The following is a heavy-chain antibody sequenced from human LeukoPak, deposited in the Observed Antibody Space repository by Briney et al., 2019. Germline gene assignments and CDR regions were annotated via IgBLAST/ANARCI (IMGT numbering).Heavy chain of an antibody. Sequence: ASVKVSYKASGYTFTSYAMHWVRQAPGQRLEWMGWINAGNGNTKYSQKFQGRVTITRDTSASTAYMELSSLRSEDTAVYYCAREAPFPLDAFDIWGQGTMVTVSS. CDR3: AREAPFPLDAFDI. D-gene: IGHD3-3*02. V-gene: IGHV1-3*01. CDR2: INAGNGNT. CDR1: GYTFTSYA. J-gene: IGHJ3*02.